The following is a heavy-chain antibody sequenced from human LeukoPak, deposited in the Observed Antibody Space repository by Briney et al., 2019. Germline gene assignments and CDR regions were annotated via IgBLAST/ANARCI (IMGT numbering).Heavy chain of an antibody. Sequence: GASVKVSCKASGYTFTGYYMHWVRQAPGQGLERMGWINPNSGGTNYAQKFQGRVTMPSDTSISTAYMELSRLRSDDTAVYYCARGGYSYVDAFDIWGQGTMVTVSS. D-gene: IGHD5-18*01. CDR2: INPNSGGT. V-gene: IGHV1-2*02. CDR3: ARGGYSYVDAFDI. J-gene: IGHJ3*02. CDR1: GYTFTGYY.